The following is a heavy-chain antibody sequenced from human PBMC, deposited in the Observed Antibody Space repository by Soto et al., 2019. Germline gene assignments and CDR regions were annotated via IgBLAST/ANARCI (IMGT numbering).Heavy chain of an antibody. D-gene: IGHD5-18*01. CDR2: ISYDGSNN. V-gene: IGHV3-30*18. J-gene: IGHJ4*02. Sequence: GSLRLSCAASGFTFSSYGMYWVRQAPGKGLEWVAAISYDGSNNYHADSVKGRFTISRDNSKNTLYLQLNSLRTEDTAVYYCAKDIVKYTYGACDYWGRGVLVTVSS. CDR1: GFTFSSYG. CDR3: AKDIVKYTYGACDY.